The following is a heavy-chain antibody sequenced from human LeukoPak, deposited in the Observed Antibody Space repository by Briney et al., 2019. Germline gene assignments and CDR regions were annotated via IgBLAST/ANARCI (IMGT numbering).Heavy chain of an antibody. V-gene: IGHV3-74*01. CDR3: ARSGTYDRDAFDI. D-gene: IGHD5-12*01. CDR1: GFTFSSYW. CDR2: INSDGSST. J-gene: IGHJ3*02. Sequence: AGGSLRLSCAASGFTFSSYWMHWVRQAPGKGLVWVSRINSDGSSTSYADSVKGRFTISRDNAKNTLYLQMNSLRAEDTAVYYCARSGTYDRDAFDIWGQGTTVTVSS.